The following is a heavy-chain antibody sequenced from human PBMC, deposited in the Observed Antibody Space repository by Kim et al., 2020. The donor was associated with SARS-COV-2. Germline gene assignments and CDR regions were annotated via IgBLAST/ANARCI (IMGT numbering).Heavy chain of an antibody. CDR3: AREGSSGSFPDS. J-gene: IGHJ4*02. Sequence: GGSLRLSCAASGFTFSNYGMHWVRQAPGKGXEWVAHTSYDESNKYYADSVEGRFTISRDNSKNTLYLQMNTLRVDDTAVYYCAREGSSGSFPDSWGQGTRVTVSS. V-gene: IGHV3-30*03. CDR1: GFTFSNYG. D-gene: IGHD3-10*01. CDR2: TSYDESNK.